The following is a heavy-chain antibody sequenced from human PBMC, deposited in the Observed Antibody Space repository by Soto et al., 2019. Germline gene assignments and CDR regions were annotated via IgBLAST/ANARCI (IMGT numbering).Heavy chain of an antibody. V-gene: IGHV3-23*01. CDR1: GFTFSSYA. CDR2: ISGSGGST. J-gene: IGHJ4*02. D-gene: IGHD3-10*01. CDR3: AEASGGCGEFDY. Sequence: EVQLLESGGGLVQPGGSLRLSCAASGFTFSSYAMSWVRQAPGKGLEWVSAISGSGGSTYYADSVKGRFTISRDNSKHTLYLRMNSRRDGDPAGYYCAEASGGCGEFDYWGRGTLVTVS.